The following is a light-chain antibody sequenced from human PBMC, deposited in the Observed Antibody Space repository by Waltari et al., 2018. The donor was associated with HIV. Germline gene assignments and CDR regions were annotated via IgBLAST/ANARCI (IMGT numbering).Light chain of an antibody. Sequence: EIVLTQSPGTLSLSPGERATLSCRASQSVSSSYLAWDQQKPGQAPRLLIHGASSRATGIPDRFSGSGSGTDFTLTISRLEPEDFAVYYCQQYGSSSPWTFGQGTKVEIK. J-gene: IGKJ1*01. CDR1: QSVSSSY. CDR3: QQYGSSSPWT. CDR2: GAS. V-gene: IGKV3-20*01.